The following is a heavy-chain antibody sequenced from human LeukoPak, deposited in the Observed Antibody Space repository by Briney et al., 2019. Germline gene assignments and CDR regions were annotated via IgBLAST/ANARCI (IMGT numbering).Heavy chain of an antibody. J-gene: IGHJ4*02. CDR2: VNWNGGNT. V-gene: IGHV3-20*04. CDR1: GFTFSSYW. Sequence: GGSLRLSCAASGFTFSSYWMHWVRQAPGKGLEWVSGVNWNGGNTGYADSVKGRFTISRDNAQNSLYLQMNSLRADDTALYYCARVASNYDFDYWGQGTLVTVSS. D-gene: IGHD4-11*01. CDR3: ARVASNYDFDY.